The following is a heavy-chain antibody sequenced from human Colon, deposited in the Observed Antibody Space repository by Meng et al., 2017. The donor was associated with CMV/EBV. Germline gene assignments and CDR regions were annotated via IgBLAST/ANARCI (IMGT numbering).Heavy chain of an antibody. J-gene: IGHJ5*02. CDR1: GDSISNYY. D-gene: IGHD4/OR15-4a*01. Sequence: EQLHESGPGLVKPSRTLSRNCTVSGDSISNYYWSWIRQSSGKGLEWIGYIYSSGSTNYNPSLKSRVTISIDTSKNQFSLKLTSVTAADTAVYYCAKGRARNDYWFDPWGQGTLVTVSS. CDR2: IYSSGST. CDR3: AKGRARNDYWFDP. V-gene: IGHV4-59*01.